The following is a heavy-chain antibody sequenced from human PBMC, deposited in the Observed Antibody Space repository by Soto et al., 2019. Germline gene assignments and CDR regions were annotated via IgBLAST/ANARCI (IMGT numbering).Heavy chain of an antibody. CDR3: ARGGNYCINGVGTLYGMDV. CDR1: GYTFTSYG. D-gene: IGHD2-8*01. CDR2: ISAYNGNT. Sequence: QVQLVQSGAEVKKPGASVKVSCKASGYTFTSYGISWVRQAPGQGLEWMGWISAYNGNTNYAQKFQGRVTMTTDTXTSTAYKGRRSLRADDTAVYYCARGGNYCINGVGTLYGMDVWGQGTRVTVSS. V-gene: IGHV1-18*01. J-gene: IGHJ6*02.